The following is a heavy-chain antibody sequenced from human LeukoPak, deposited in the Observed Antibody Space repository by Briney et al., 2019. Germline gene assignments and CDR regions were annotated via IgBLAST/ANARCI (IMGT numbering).Heavy chain of an antibody. D-gene: IGHD6-6*01. CDR3: ARVPYSSSSRVRSLIY. CDR1: GYTFTSYD. V-gene: IGHV1-8*01. J-gene: IGHJ4*02. CDR2: MNPNSGNT. Sequence: ASVKVSCKASGYTFTSYDINWVRQATGQGLEWMGWMNPNSGNTGYAQKFQGRVTMTRNTSISTAYMELSSLRSEDTAVYYCARVPYSSSSRVRSLIYWGQGTLVTVSS.